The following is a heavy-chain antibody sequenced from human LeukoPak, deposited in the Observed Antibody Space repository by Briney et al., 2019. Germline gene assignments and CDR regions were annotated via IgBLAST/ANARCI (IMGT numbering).Heavy chain of an antibody. CDR1: GFTFSSYS. V-gene: IGHV3-48*01. J-gene: IGHJ6*03. CDR2: ISSSSSTI. Sequence: EGSLRLSCAASGFTFSSYSMNWVRQAPGKGLEWVSYISSSSSTIYYADSVKGRFTISRDNAKNSLYLQMNSLRAEDTAVYYCARCDCSGGSCYSGARGGLYYMDVWGKGTTVTVSS. CDR3: ARCDCSGGSCYSGARGGLYYMDV. D-gene: IGHD2-15*01.